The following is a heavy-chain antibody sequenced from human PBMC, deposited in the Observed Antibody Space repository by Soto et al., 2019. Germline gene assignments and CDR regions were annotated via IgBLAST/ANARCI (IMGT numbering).Heavy chain of an antibody. V-gene: IGHV4-31*03. CDR3: ARGRSGYYPFDY. D-gene: IGHD3-3*01. CDR1: GGSISSGGYY. CDR2: IYYSGST. Sequence: SETLSLTCTVSGGSISSGGYYWSWIRQHPGKGLEWIGYIYYSGSTYYNKSLKSRVTISVDTSKNQFSLKLSSVTAADTAVYYCARGRSGYYPFDYWGQGTLVTVSS. J-gene: IGHJ4*02.